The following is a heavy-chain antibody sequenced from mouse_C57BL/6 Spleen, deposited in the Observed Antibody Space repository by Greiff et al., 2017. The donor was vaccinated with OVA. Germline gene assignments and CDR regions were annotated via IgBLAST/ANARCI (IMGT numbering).Heavy chain of an antibody. J-gene: IGHJ3*01. CDR2: IDPETGGT. Sequence: QVQLQQSGAELVRPGASVTLSYKASGYTFTDYEMHWVKQTPVHGLEWIGAIDPETGGTAYNQKFKGKAILTADKSSSTAYMELRSLTSEDSAVYYCTKAVTTDWFAYWGQGTLVTVSA. D-gene: IGHD1-1*01. V-gene: IGHV1-15*01. CDR1: GYTFTDYE. CDR3: TKAVTTDWFAY.